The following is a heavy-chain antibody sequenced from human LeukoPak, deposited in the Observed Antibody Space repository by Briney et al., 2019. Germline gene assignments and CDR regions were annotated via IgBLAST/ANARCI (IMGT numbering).Heavy chain of an antibody. J-gene: IGHJ4*02. CDR1: GYTFTSYY. V-gene: IGHV1-46*01. CDR3: ARVEAASPPYFDN. Sequence: GASVKVSCKASGYTFTSYYMHWVRQAPGQGLEWMGIINPSGGSTNYAQKFQGRVTLTRDTSTSTLYMELSSLRSEDTAVYYCARVEAASPPYFDNWGQGTLVTVSP. D-gene: IGHD2-15*01. CDR2: INPSGGST.